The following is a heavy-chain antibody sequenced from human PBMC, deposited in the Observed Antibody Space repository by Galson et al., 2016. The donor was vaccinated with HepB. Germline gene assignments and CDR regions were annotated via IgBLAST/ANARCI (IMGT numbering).Heavy chain of an antibody. CDR2: INPNTGDT. CDR1: GYTFTAYY. D-gene: IGHD3-10*01. CDR3: ARLPLDSGLYYRRANYFLH. V-gene: IGHV1-2*02. Sequence: SVKVSCKASGYTFTAYYLHWVRQAPAQGLEWMGWINPNTGDTHYPQQFHGRVTMTRDTSITTAFMELRGLTSADTAIYYCARLPLDSGLYYRRANYFLHWGQGTLATVSS. J-gene: IGHJ1*01.